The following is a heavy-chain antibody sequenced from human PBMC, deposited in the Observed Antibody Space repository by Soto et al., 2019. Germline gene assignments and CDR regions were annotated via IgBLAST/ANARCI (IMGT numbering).Heavy chain of an antibody. V-gene: IGHV3-21*01. J-gene: IGHJ6*02. CDR3: ARGGGYSGYDPHYYYYYGMDV. D-gene: IGHD5-12*01. Sequence: GGSLRLSCAASGFTFVSLSINWVRQAPGKGLEWVSSISSSSSYIYYADSVKGRFTISRDNAKNSLYLQMNSLRAEDTAVYYCARGGGYSGYDPHYYYYYGMDVWGQGTTVTVSS. CDR2: ISSSSSYI. CDR1: GFTFVSLS.